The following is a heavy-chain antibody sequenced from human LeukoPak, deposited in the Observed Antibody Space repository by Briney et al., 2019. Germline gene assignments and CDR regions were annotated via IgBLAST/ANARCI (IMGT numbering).Heavy chain of an antibody. Sequence: ASETLSLTCAVYGGSFSGYYWSWIRQPPGKGLEWIGEINHSGSTNYNPSLKSRVTISVDTSKNQFSLKLSSVTAADTAVYYCAKGDLGWDPGAFDIWGQGTMVTVSS. CDR3: AKGDLGWDPGAFDI. D-gene: IGHD1-26*01. J-gene: IGHJ3*02. CDR1: GGSFSGYY. V-gene: IGHV4-34*01. CDR2: INHSGST.